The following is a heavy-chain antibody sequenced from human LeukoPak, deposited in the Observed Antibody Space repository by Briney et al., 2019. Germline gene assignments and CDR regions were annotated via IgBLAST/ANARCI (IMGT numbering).Heavy chain of an antibody. CDR3: ARELRAGYCTNGVCHTPFDY. Sequence: PGGSLRLSCAASGFTFSSYSMSWVRQAPGKGLEWVSYISSSGATIHYAESVKGRFTISRDNAKNSLYLQMNSLRAEDTAVYYCARELRAGYCTNGVCHTPFDYWGQGTLVTVSS. J-gene: IGHJ4*02. CDR2: ISSSGATI. CDR1: GFTFSSYS. V-gene: IGHV3-48*04. D-gene: IGHD2-8*01.